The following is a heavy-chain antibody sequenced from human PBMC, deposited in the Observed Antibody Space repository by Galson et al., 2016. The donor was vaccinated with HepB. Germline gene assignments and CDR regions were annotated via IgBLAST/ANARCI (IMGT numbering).Heavy chain of an antibody. CDR3: AKGGEWLLYFDY. CDR2: ISGSGGST. D-gene: IGHD3-3*01. CDR1: GFTFSYYA. V-gene: IGHV3-23*01. Sequence: SLRLSCAASGFTFSYYAMNWVRQAPGKGLEWVSAISGSGGSTYYADSVKGRFTISRDNSKNTLYLQMNSLRAEDTAVYYCAKGGEWLLYFDYWGQGTLVTVSS. J-gene: IGHJ4*02.